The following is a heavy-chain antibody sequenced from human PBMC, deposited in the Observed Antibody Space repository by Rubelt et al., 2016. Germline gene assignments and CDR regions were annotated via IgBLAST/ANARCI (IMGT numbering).Heavy chain of an antibody. CDR1: GGSISSYY. J-gene: IGHJ4*02. D-gene: IGHD3-16*02. V-gene: IGHV4-59*01. Sequence: QVQLQESGPGLVKPSETLSHTCTVSGGSISSYYWSWIRQPPGKGLEWIGYIYYSGSTNYNPSLKSRVTISVDTSKNQFSLKLSSVTAADTAVYYCASALSGYRYYFDFWGQGTLVTVSS. CDR3: ASALSGYRYYFDF. CDR2: IYYSGST.